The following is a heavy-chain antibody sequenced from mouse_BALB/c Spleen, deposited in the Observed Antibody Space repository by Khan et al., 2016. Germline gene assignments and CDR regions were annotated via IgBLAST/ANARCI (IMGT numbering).Heavy chain of an antibody. J-gene: IGHJ2*01. D-gene: IGHD2-3*01. Sequence: EVQLQESGPSLVKSSQTLSLTCSVTGDSITSGYWNWIRKFPGNKLEYMGYIRYSGSTYYNPFIKSRISITRDTSKNQYYLQLNAVATEDTATDDCAGYDGYYFDYWGQGTTLTVSS. V-gene: IGHV3-8*02. CDR1: GDSITSGY. CDR3: AGYDGYYFDY. CDR2: IRYSGST.